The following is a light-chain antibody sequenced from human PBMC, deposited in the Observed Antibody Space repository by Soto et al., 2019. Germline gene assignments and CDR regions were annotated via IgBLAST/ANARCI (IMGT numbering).Light chain of an antibody. CDR3: QQLKSYPQIT. CDR2: AAS. V-gene: IGKV1-9*01. J-gene: IGKJ5*01. CDR1: QVISTS. Sequence: GESGPVPCWASQVISTSLAWYQVKPGKAPKLLIYAASTLESGVPSRFSATVSGTEFSLTITILQPEDFATYYCQQLKSYPQITFGQGTRLEIK.